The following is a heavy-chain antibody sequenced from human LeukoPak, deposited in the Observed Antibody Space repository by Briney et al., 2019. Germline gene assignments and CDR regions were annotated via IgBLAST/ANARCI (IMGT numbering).Heavy chain of an antibody. CDR1: GGSISSYY. Sequence: SETLSLTCTVSGGSISSYYWSWIRQPPGKGLEWIGYIYYSGSTNYNPSLKSRVTISVDTPKNQFSLKLSSVTAADTAVYYCARSNRGYCSSTSCSTYRYYYYYMDVWGKGTTVTVSS. CDR3: ARSNRGYCSSTSCSTYRYYYYYMDV. D-gene: IGHD2-2*02. J-gene: IGHJ6*03. V-gene: IGHV4-59*01. CDR2: IYYSGST.